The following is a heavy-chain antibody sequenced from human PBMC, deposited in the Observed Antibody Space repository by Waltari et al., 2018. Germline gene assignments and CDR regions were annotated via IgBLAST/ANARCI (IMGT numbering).Heavy chain of an antibody. Sequence: EVQLLESGGGLVQPGESVRLSCAASGFPFSDSWMHWVRQAPGKGLGWGSRVKSDGSDTDSADFAKGRFTISRDNAKNTLYLQMKGLRGDDTAIYYCTRGPRTGNYEYGLDVWGQGTMVTVSS. CDR3: TRGPRTGNYEYGLDV. CDR2: VKSDGSDT. V-gene: IGHV3-74*01. J-gene: IGHJ3*01. D-gene: IGHD3-3*01. CDR1: GFPFSDSW.